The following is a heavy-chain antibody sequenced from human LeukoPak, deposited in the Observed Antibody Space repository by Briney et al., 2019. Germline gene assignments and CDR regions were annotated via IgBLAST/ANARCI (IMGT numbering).Heavy chain of an antibody. Sequence: PSGTLSLTCAVYGGSFSGYYWSWIRQPPGKGLEWIGEINHSGSTNYNPSLKSRVTISVDTSKNQFSLKLSSVTAADTAVYYCARGTYSSGWSNYYYYMDVWGKGTTVTVSS. J-gene: IGHJ6*03. D-gene: IGHD6-19*01. CDR2: INHSGST. CDR1: GGSFSGYY. V-gene: IGHV4-34*01. CDR3: ARGTYSSGWSNYYYYMDV.